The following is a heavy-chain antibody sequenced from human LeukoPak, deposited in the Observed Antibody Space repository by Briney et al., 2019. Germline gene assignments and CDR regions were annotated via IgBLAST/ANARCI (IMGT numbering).Heavy chain of an antibody. CDR3: ARHHTKYYYYMDV. CDR2: IYPGDSDT. J-gene: IGHJ6*03. V-gene: IGHV5-51*01. CDR1: GYSFTSYW. D-gene: IGHD1-1*01. Sequence: GESLKISCKGSGYSFTSYWIGWVRQMPGKGLEWMGIIYPGDSDTRYSPSFQGQVTISADKSISTAYLQWSSLKASDTAMYYCARHHTKYYYYMDVWGKGTTVTVSS.